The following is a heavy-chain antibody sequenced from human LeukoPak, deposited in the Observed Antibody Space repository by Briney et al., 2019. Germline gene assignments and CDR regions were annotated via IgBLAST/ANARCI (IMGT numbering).Heavy chain of an antibody. D-gene: IGHD2-2*01. CDR3: ARAPRPLPAAIGWFDP. V-gene: IGHV3-30*03. J-gene: IGHJ5*02. CDR2: ISYDGSNK. CDR1: GFTFSSYG. Sequence: GGSLRLSCAASGFTFSSYGMHWVRQAPGKGLEWVAVISYDGSNKYYADSVKGRFTISRDNSKNTLYLQMNSLRAEDTAVYYCARAPRPLPAAIGWFDPWGQGTLVTVSS.